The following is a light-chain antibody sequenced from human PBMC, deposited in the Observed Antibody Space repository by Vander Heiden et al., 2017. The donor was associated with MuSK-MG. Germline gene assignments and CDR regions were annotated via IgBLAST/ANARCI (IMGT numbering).Light chain of an antibody. J-gene: IGKJ1*01. CDR2: DAS. CDR3: QHYNSRMWT. Sequence: DIQMTQSPSTLSASVGDRVTITCRASQSISSWLAWYQQKPGKAPKLLIYDASSLESGVPSRFSGSGSGTEFTLTISSLQPDDFATYYCQHYNSRMWTFGLGTKVEIK. V-gene: IGKV1-5*01. CDR1: QSISSW.